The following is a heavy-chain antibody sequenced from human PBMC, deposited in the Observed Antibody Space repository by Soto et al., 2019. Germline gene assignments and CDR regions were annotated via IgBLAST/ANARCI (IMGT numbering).Heavy chain of an antibody. V-gene: IGHV3-23*01. CDR1: GFTFSNYA. CDR3: AREVGAPSGWLDP. Sequence: VQLSESGGDLRQPGGSQRLSCAASGFTFSNYAMTWVRQTPGKGLEWVSGISASGGLKYYADSVQGRFTVSRDNSKNILYLQMDNLRDGDTALYYCAREVGAPSGWLDPWGQGTQVTVSS. CDR2: ISASGGLK. D-gene: IGHD1-26*01. J-gene: IGHJ5*02.